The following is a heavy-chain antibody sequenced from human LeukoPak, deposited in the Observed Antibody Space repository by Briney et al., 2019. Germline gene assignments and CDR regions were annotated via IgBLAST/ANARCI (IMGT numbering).Heavy chain of an antibody. CDR2: IGTDGSVT. J-gene: IGHJ4*02. D-gene: IGHD1-26*01. V-gene: IGHV3-74*01. CDR1: GFTFSTYW. CDR3: ARDYYSGTYSTGY. Sequence: GGSLRLSCAASGFTFSTYWMHWVRRAPGKGLVWVSRIGTDGSVTSYADSVKGRFTISRDNAKNTVILQMTSLRAEDTAVYYCARDYYSGTYSTGYWGQGTLVTVSS.